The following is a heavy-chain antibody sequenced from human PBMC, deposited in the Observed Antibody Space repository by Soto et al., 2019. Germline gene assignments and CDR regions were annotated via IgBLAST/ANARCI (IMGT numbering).Heavy chain of an antibody. J-gene: IGHJ3*02. CDR3: ASTVYYGSSYAFDI. Sequence: QVQLVESGGGVVQPGRSLRLSCAASGFTFSSYAMHWVRQAPGKGLEWVAVIPYDGSNKYYADSVKGRFTISRDNSKNTLYLQMNSLRAEDTAVYYCASTVYYGSSYAFDIWGQGTMVTVSS. V-gene: IGHV3-30-3*01. CDR2: IPYDGSNK. D-gene: IGHD3-10*01. CDR1: GFTFSSYA.